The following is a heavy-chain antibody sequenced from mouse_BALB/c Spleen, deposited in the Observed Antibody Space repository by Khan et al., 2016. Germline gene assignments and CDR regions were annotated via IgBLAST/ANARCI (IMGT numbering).Heavy chain of an antibody. V-gene: IGHV9-3*02. CDR2: INSNTGEP. J-gene: IGHJ4*01. CDR3: ARTGDYPYYAMDY. D-gene: IGHD2-13*01. CDR1: GYTFTNYG. Sequence: QIQLVQSGPELKKPGETVKISCKASGYTFTNYGMNWVKQAPGKGLKWMGWINSNTGEPTYAVEFKGRFAFSLETSASTAYLQINNLKNEDTATXFCARTGDYPYYAMDYWGQGTSVTVSS.